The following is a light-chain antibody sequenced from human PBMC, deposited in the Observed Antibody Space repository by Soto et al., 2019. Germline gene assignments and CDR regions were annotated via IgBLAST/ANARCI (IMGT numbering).Light chain of an antibody. Sequence: DIQMTQSPSSLSASVGDRVTITCRASRNINNYLNWYQQKPGRAPKVLIFATSSLQTGVPSRFTGSGSGTDFTLTISSLQPEDFATYYCQQSYTNTFGQGTKVDIK. V-gene: IGKV1-39*01. CDR2: ATS. CDR1: RNINNY. CDR3: QQSYTNT. J-gene: IGKJ1*01.